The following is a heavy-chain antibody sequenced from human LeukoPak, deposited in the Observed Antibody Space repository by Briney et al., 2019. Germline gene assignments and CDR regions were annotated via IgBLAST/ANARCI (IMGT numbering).Heavy chain of an antibody. V-gene: IGHV4-59*01. CDR2: IYYSGST. CDR3: ARGRTGSYFAADY. J-gene: IGHJ4*02. Sequence: SETLSLTCTVSGGSISSYYWSWLRQPPGKGLEWIGYIYYSGSTNYNPSLKSRVTISLDTSKNQFSLKLSSVTAADTAVYYCARGRTGSYFAADYWGQGTLVTVSS. D-gene: IGHD1-26*01. CDR1: GGSISSYY.